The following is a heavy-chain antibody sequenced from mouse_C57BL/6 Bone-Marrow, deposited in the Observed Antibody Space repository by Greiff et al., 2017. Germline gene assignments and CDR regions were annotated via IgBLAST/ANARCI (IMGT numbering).Heavy chain of an antibody. Sequence: QVQLQQPGAELVKPGASVKLSCKASGYTFTSYWMHWVKQRPGQGLEWIGMIHPNSGSTNYNEKFKSKATLTVDTSSSTAYMQLSSLTSEDSAVYYCARETLGYLPAYWGQGTLVTVSA. CDR1: GYTFTSYW. J-gene: IGHJ3*01. CDR2: IHPNSGST. V-gene: IGHV1-64*01. CDR3: ARETLGYLPAY. D-gene: IGHD5-1-1*01.